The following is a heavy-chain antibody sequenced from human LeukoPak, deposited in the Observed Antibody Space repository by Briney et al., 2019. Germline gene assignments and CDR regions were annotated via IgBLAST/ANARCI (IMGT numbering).Heavy chain of an antibody. V-gene: IGHV4-30-2*01. CDR3: ARMAGDGYPLGLFDY. Sequence: SQTLSLTCAVSGGSISSGGYSWSWIRQPPGKGLEWIGYIYHSGSTYYNPSLKSRVTISVDRSKNQFSLKLSSVTAADTAVYYCARMAGDGYPLGLFDYWGQGTLVTVSS. CDR1: GGSISSGGYS. CDR2: IYHSGST. J-gene: IGHJ4*02. D-gene: IGHD5-24*01.